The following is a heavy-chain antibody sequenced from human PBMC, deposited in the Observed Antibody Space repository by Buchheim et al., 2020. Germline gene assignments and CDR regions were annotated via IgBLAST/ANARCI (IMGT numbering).Heavy chain of an antibody. CDR2: IKQDGSEK. J-gene: IGHJ6*02. V-gene: IGHV3-7*01. D-gene: IGHD3-10*01. Sequence: EVQLVESGGGLVQPGGSLRLSCAASGFTFSSYWMSWVRQAPGKGLEWVANIKQDGSEKYYVDSVKGRFTISRDNAKNSLYLQMNSLRAEDTAVYYCARDRYYGSGSSSKYYYYYGMDVWGQGTT. CDR1: GFTFSSYW. CDR3: ARDRYYGSGSSSKYYYYYGMDV.